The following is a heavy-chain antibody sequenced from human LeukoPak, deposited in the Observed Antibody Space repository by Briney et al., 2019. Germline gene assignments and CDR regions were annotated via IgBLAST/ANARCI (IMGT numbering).Heavy chain of an antibody. Sequence: GASVKVSCKASGYTFTSYYMHWVRQAPGQGLEWMGIINPSGGSTSYAQKFQGRVTMTRDTSTSTVYMELSSPRSEDTAVYYCARDSSLGVEIDYWGQGTLVTVSS. J-gene: IGHJ4*02. CDR1: GYTFTSYY. V-gene: IGHV1-46*01. D-gene: IGHD2-8*01. CDR3: ARDSSLGVEIDY. CDR2: INPSGGST.